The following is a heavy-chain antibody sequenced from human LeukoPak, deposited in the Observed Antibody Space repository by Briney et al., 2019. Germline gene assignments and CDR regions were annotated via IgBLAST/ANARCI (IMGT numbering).Heavy chain of an antibody. V-gene: IGHV1-46*01. CDR3: ARDSGGAPATPNRIFDY. Sequence: ASVKVFCKASGYTFTSYYMHWVRQAPGQGLEWMGIINPSGGSTSYAQKFQGRVTMTRDTSTSTVYMELSSLRSEDTAVYYCARDSGGAPATPNRIFDYWGQGTLVTVSS. D-gene: IGHD2-15*01. J-gene: IGHJ4*02. CDR2: INPSGGST. CDR1: GYTFTSYY.